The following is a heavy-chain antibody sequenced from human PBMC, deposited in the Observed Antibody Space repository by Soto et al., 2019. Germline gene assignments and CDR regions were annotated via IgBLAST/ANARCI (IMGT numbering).Heavy chain of an antibody. D-gene: IGHD3-3*01. V-gene: IGHV3-30*18. CDR1: GFTFSSYG. Sequence: PGGSLRLSCAASGFTFSSYGMHWVRQAPGKGLEWVAVISYDGSNKYYADSVKGRFTISRDNARNSLYLQMNNLRAEDTALYFCAKGTEYGVVLMSTFDYWGQGTLVTVSS. CDR3: AKGTEYGVVLMSTFDY. CDR2: ISYDGSNK. J-gene: IGHJ4*02.